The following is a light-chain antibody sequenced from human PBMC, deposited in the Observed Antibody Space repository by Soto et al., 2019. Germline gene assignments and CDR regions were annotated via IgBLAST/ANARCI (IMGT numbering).Light chain of an antibody. V-gene: IGLV2-14*03. CDR3: SSWTSGATYV. CDR1: SSDVGAYNY. CDR2: DVN. Sequence: QSVLTQPASVSGSPGQSITISCAGTSSDVGAYNYVSWYQHHPGKAPTLMIYDVNNRPSGDSNRFSGSKSGNTASLTISGLQAEDEDDYYCSSWTSGATYVFGSGTKLTVL. J-gene: IGLJ1*01.